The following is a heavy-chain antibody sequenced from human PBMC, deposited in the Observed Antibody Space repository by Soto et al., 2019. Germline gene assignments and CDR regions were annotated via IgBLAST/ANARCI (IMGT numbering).Heavy chain of an antibody. J-gene: IGHJ4*02. CDR1: GYSFTTYW. CDR2: VYPGDSDT. CDR3: ARQIYDSDTGPNFQYYFDS. Sequence: GESLKISCKASGYSFTTYWIGWVRQMPGKGLEWVGFVYPGDSDTRYSPSFQGQVTISVDRSINTAYLQWSSLKASDTATYYCARQIYDSDTGPNFQYYFDSWGQGTPVTVSS. V-gene: IGHV5-51*01. D-gene: IGHD3-22*01.